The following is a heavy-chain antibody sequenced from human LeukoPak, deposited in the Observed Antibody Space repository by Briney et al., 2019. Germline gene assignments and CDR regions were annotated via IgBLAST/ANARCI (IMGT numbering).Heavy chain of an antibody. CDR2: ISGSGGST. J-gene: IGHJ4*02. D-gene: IGHD6-19*01. Sequence: GGSLRLSCAASGLTFSSYAMSWVRQAPGKGLEWVSGISGSGGSTYYADSVKGRFTISRDNSKNTLYVQMNSLRVEDTAVYQCARGPIDKVVAGTFFGHWGQGTVVTVSS. CDR1: GLTFSSYA. V-gene: IGHV3-23*01. CDR3: ARGPIDKVVAGTFFGH.